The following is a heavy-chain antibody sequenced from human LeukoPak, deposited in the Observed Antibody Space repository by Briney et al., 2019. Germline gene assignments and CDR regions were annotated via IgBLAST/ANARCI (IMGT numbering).Heavy chain of an antibody. V-gene: IGHV3-15*01. CDR1: GFTFSNAW. D-gene: IGHD1-26*01. CDR2: IKTKTDGKTT. Sequence: PGGSLRLSCAASGFTFSNAWMSWVRQAPGKGLEWVGRIKTKTDGKTTDYASPVKGRFTISRDDSKNTLYLQMNSLKTEDTAVYFCTPSIVGATTFDYWGQGTLVTVSS. CDR3: TPSIVGATTFDY. J-gene: IGHJ4*02.